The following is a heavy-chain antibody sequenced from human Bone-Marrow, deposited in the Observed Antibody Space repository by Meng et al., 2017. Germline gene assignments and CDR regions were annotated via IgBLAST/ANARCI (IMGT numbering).Heavy chain of an antibody. CDR3: ARRVSGSGWTTDWFDP. CDR1: GGPFSGYY. D-gene: IGHD4-17*01. J-gene: IGHJ5*02. V-gene: IGHV4-34*01. CDR2: INHSGST. Sequence: QVQLPQSGPGLLKPSETLSLTCAVSGGPFSGYYWSWIRQPPGKGLELIGEINHSGSTNYNPFLKSRVTISVDTSKNKFSLKLSSVTAADTAVYYCARRVSGSGWTTDWFDPWGQGTLVTVSS.